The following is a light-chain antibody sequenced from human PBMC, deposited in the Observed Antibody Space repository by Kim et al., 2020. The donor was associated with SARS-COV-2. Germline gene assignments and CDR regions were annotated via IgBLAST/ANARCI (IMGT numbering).Light chain of an antibody. Sequence: RVTISCAGSSSNIGAGFYVHWYQQLPGIAPKLLIYDDDKRPSGVPDRFSGSKSGTSASLAITGLQAEDEADYYCQSFDTSLSGSVFGGGTQLTVL. CDR3: QSFDTSLSGSV. CDR1: SSNIGAGFY. J-gene: IGLJ2*01. CDR2: DDD. V-gene: IGLV1-40*01.